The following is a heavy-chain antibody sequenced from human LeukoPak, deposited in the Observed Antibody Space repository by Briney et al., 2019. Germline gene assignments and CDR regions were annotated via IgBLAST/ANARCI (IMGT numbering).Heavy chain of an antibody. J-gene: IGHJ4*02. V-gene: IGHV4-34*01. CDR1: GGSFSGYY. CDR3: ARHPIVVVPAAMPFDY. CDR2: INHSGST. Sequence: SETLSLTCAVYGGSFSGYYWSWIRQPPGKGLEWIGEINHSGSTNYNPSLKSRVTISVDTSKNQFSLKLSSVTAAGTAVYYCARHPIVVVPAAMPFDYWGQGTLVTVSS. D-gene: IGHD2-2*01.